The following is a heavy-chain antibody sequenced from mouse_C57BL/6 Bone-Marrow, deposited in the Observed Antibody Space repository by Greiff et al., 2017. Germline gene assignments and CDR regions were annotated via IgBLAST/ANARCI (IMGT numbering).Heavy chain of an antibody. J-gene: IGHJ1*03. CDR1: GYTFTSYW. Sequence: VQLQQPGAELVKPGASVKLSCKASGYTFTSYWMHWVKQRPGQGLEWIGMIHPNSGSTNYNEKFKSKATLTVDKSSRTAYMQLSSLTSEDSAVYYWCHYYGRSGNVRGTGTTVTVSS. CDR3: CHYYGRSGNV. V-gene: IGHV1-64*01. CDR2: IHPNSGST. D-gene: IGHD1-1*01.